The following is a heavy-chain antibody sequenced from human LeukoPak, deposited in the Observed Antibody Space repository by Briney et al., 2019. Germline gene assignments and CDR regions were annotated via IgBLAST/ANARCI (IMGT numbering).Heavy chain of an antibody. V-gene: IGHV3-11*04. J-gene: IGHJ4*02. Sequence: LSLTCTVSGGSISSYYWSWIRQAPGKGLEWVSYISSSATTIYYADSVKGRFTISRDNAKNSLYLQMNSLRAEDTAVYYCAKELRGSYLVFDYWGQGTLVTVSS. CDR3: AKELRGSYLVFDY. CDR1: GGSISSYY. CDR2: ISSSATTI. D-gene: IGHD3-16*02.